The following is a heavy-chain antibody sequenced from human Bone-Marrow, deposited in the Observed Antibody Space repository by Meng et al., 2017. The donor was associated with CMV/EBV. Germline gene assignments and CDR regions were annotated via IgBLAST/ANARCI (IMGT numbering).Heavy chain of an antibody. CDR1: EYIFTDYY. V-gene: IGHV1-2*02. Sequence: ASVKVSCKASEYIFTDYYIHWVRQAPGQGLEWMGWIFPASGGTVFAQNFQGRVTMTRDTSISTAYMELSRLKSDDTAVYFCARISPGVASALDSWGQGTLVTVSS. CDR2: IFPASGGT. J-gene: IGHJ4*02. D-gene: IGHD2-8*01. CDR3: ARISPGVASALDS.